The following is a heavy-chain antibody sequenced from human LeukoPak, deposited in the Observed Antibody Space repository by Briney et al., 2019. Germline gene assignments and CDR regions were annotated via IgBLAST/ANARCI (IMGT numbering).Heavy chain of an antibody. V-gene: IGHV3-7*01. CDR1: GFTFSSYW. J-gene: IGHJ6*02. CDR2: IKQDGSEK. D-gene: IGHD3-9*01. CDR3: ARDGFRYFDYYGMDV. Sequence: GGSLRLSCEASGFTFSSYWMSWVRQAPGKGLEWVANIKQDGSEKYYVDSVKGRFTISRDNAKNSLYLQMNSLRAEDTAVYYCARDGFRYFDYYGMDVWGQGTTVTVSS.